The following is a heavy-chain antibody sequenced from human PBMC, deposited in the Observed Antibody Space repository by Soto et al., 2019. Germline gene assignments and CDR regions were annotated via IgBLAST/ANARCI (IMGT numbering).Heavy chain of an antibody. CDR1: GDSVSSNSAA. Sequence: PSQTLSLTCAISGDSVSSNSAAWNWIRQSPSRGLEWLGRTYYRSKWYNDYAVSVKSRITINPDTSKNQFSLQLNSVTPEDTAVYYCARDSYDSSGYYIPNAPPDAYYGMDVWGQGTRVTVSS. D-gene: IGHD3-22*01. V-gene: IGHV6-1*01. CDR3: ARDSYDSSGYYIPNAPPDAYYGMDV. CDR2: TYYRSKWYN. J-gene: IGHJ6*02.